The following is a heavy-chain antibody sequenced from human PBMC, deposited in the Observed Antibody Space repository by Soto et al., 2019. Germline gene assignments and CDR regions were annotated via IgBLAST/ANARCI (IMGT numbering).Heavy chain of an antibody. D-gene: IGHD1-7*01. Sequence: QVQLVESGGGVVQPGRSLRLSCAASGFTFSNYGIHWVRQAPGKGLEWVAVISYDGSNKYYADSVKGRFTISRDNSRNTLYLQMNSLRAEDTAVYYCAKAELPPEASFDYWGQGTLVTVSS. V-gene: IGHV3-30*18. CDR3: AKAELPPEASFDY. CDR1: GFTFSNYG. J-gene: IGHJ4*02. CDR2: ISYDGSNK.